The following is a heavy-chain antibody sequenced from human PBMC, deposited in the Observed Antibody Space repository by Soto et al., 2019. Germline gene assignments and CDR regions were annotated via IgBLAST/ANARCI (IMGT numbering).Heavy chain of an antibody. CDR3: ARTGYRLGRGDHDAFDI. CDR1: GGSVSSGSYY. D-gene: IGHD5-18*01. J-gene: IGHJ3*02. CDR2: IYYSGST. V-gene: IGHV4-61*01. Sequence: PSETLSLTCTVSGGSVSSGSYYWSWIRQPPGKGLEWIGYIYYSGSTNYNPSLKSRVTISVDTSKNQFSLKLSSVTAADTAVYYCARTGYRLGRGDHDAFDIWGQGTMVTVSS.